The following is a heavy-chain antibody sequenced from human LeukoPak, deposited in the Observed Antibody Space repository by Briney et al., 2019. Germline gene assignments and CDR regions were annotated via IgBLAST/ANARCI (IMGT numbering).Heavy chain of an antibody. Sequence: SETLSLTCAVSGGSFSDYYWNWIRQPPGKGLEWIGEIKYSGSTNYNPSLKSRVTISVDTSKNQFSLKLSSVTAADTAVYYCAREYCTSTSCYGYFDYWGQGTLVTVSS. CDR3: AREYCTSTSCYGYFDY. D-gene: IGHD2-2*01. CDR2: IKYSGST. J-gene: IGHJ4*02. V-gene: IGHV4-34*01. CDR1: GGSFSDYY.